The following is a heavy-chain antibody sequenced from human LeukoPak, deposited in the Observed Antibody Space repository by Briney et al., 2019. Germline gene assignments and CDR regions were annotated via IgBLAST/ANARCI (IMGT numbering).Heavy chain of an antibody. Sequence: PSETLSLTCTVSGASITNYYWNWVRQPPGKGPEWIGYFYYSGSDNYNPSLKSRITISVDTSKNQFSLKLSSVTAADTAVYYCVRGYCSGATCYHFDYWGQGTLVTVSS. CDR2: FYYSGSD. CDR3: VRGYCSGATCYHFDY. CDR1: GASITNYY. D-gene: IGHD2-15*01. J-gene: IGHJ4*02. V-gene: IGHV4-59*01.